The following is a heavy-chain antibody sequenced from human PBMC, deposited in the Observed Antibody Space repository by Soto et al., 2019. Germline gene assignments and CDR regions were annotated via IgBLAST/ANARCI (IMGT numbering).Heavy chain of an antibody. D-gene: IGHD3-22*01. CDR1: GGTFTDYS. J-gene: IGHJ4*02. Sequence: QVQLVQSGAEVKTPGSSVKVSCKPSGGTFTDYSFDWLRQAPGQGLEWMGRTIPIVGTASYAQKFQGRVTITADKSTSTVYMELSSLRSEDTAVYYCARKDSSSLDSWGQGTLVTVSA. CDR3: ARKDSSSLDS. CDR2: TIPIVGTA. V-gene: IGHV1-69*08.